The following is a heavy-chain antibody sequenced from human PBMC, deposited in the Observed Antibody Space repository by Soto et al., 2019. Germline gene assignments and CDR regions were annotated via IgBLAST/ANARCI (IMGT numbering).Heavy chain of an antibody. CDR3: TKEGGTVTKFDF. CDR1: GFTFSSYW. J-gene: IGHJ4*02. CDR2: ISGDGDST. D-gene: IGHD4-17*01. Sequence: EVQLVESGGGLVQPGGSLRLSCAASGFTFSSYWMHWVRQAPGKGLVWVSLISGDGDSTYYADSVKGRFTISRDNSKNTLFLQMNSLRAEDTAVYYCTKEGGTVTKFDFWGQGTLVTVSS. V-gene: IGHV3-74*01.